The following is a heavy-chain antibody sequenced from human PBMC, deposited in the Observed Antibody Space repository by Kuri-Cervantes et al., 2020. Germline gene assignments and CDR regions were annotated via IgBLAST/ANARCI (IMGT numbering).Heavy chain of an antibody. CDR3: AKARWLELPTNWFDP. D-gene: IGHD1-7*01. V-gene: IGHV3-23*01. J-gene: IGHJ5*02. CDR2: MSESGDST. Sequence: ETLSLTCAASGFTFSAYAMNWVRQSPGKGLEWVSAMSESGDSTYYADSVKGRFTISRDNSKHTLYLQMNSLRAEDTAVYYCAKARWLELPTNWFDPWGQGTLVTVSS. CDR1: GFTFSAYA.